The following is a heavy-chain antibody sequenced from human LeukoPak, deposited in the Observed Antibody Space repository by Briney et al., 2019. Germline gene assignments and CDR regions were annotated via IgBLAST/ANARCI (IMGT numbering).Heavy chain of an antibody. CDR2: IYHSGST. CDR1: GGSISSYF. D-gene: IGHD6-6*01. Sequence: PSETLSLTCSVSGGSISSYFWSWIRQPPGKGLEWIGSIYHSGSTYYNPSLKSRVTISVDTSKNQFSLKLSSVTAADTAVYYCARERYSSSSRVAFDIWGQGTMVTVSS. CDR3: ARERYSSSSRVAFDI. V-gene: IGHV4-59*01. J-gene: IGHJ3*02.